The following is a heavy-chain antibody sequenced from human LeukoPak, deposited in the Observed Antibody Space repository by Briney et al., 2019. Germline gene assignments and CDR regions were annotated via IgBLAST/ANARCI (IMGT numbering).Heavy chain of an antibody. V-gene: IGHV4-59*12. D-gene: IGHD4-17*01. J-gene: IGHJ4*02. CDR1: GGSISSYY. Sequence: SETLSLTCTVSGGSISSYYWSWIRQPPGKGLEWIGYIYYSGSTNYNPSLKSRVTISVDTSKNQFSLKLSSVTVADTAVYYCARTTTKTAYYFDSWGQGTLVTVSS. CDR2: IYYSGST. CDR3: ARTTTKTAYYFDS.